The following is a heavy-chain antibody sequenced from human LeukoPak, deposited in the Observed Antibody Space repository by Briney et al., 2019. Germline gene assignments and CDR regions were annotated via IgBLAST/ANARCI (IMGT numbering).Heavy chain of an antibody. CDR1: GGSISSHY. CDR3: ATGEQAYYFDY. V-gene: IGHV4-59*11. D-gene: IGHD3-10*01. Sequence: SETLSLTCTVSGGSISSHYWSWIRQPPGKGLEWIGYIYYSGSTNYNPSLKSRVTISVDTSKNQFSLKLSSVTAADTDVYYCATGEQAYYFDYWGQGNLVTVSS. CDR2: IYYSGST. J-gene: IGHJ4*02.